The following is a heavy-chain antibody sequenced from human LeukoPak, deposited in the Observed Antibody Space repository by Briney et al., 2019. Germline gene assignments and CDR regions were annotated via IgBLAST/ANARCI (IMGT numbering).Heavy chain of an antibody. Sequence: GGSLRLSCAASGFTFSSYWMHWVRQAPGKGLVWVSRINTDGSSTSYADSVKGRFTISRDNAKNTLYLQMNSLRAEDTAVYYCARDSSRWYFGRLDYWGQGTLVTVSS. CDR2: INTDGSST. J-gene: IGHJ4*02. CDR3: ARDSSRWYFGRLDY. D-gene: IGHD6-13*01. CDR1: GFTFSSYW. V-gene: IGHV3-74*01.